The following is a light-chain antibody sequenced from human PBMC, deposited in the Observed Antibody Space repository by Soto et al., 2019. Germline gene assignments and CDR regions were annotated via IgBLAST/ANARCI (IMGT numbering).Light chain of an antibody. CDR3: QQYDDYSWT. J-gene: IGKJ1*01. CDR1: QSISSW. CDR2: GTS. Sequence: DIHMTQSPSTLSASVGDRVTITCRASQSISSWLAWYQQKPGRAPNLLIYGTSSLESGVPSRFSGSGSGTEFTLTISSLQPDDFATYYCQQYDDYSWTFGQGTKVEIK. V-gene: IGKV1-5*03.